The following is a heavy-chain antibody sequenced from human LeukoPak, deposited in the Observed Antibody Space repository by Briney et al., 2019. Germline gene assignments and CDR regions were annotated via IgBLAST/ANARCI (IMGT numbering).Heavy chain of an antibody. CDR3: ARDTPYYYGSGSYYMDV. J-gene: IGHJ6*03. CDR1: GFTVNSNY. V-gene: IGHV3-53*01. CDR2: IYSGGST. Sequence: RGSLRLSCAASGFTVNSNYMSWVRQAPGKGLEWVSVIYSGGSTYYADSVKGRFTISRDNSKNTLYLQMNSLRAEDTAVYYCARDTPYYYGSGSYYMDVWGKGTTVTVSS. D-gene: IGHD3-10*01.